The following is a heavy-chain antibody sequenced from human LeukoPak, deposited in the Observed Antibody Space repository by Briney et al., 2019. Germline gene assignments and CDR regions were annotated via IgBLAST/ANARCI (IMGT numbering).Heavy chain of an antibody. Sequence: GRSLRLSCAASGFTFSSYSMHWVRQAPGKGLVWVSRINSDGSSTSYADSVKGRFTISRDNAKNTLYLQMNSLRAEDTAVYYCARSHYGDYVGGAFDIWGQGTMVTVSS. CDR2: INSDGSST. CDR3: ARSHYGDYVGGAFDI. J-gene: IGHJ3*02. V-gene: IGHV3-74*01. D-gene: IGHD4-17*01. CDR1: GFTFSSYS.